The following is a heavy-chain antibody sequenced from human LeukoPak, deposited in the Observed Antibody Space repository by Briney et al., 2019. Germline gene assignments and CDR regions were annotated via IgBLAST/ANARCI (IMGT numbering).Heavy chain of an antibody. Sequence: KASETLSLTCTVSGGSISSYYWSWIRQPPGKGLEWIGYIYYSGSTNYNPSLKSRVTISVDTSKNQFSLKLSSVTAADTAVYYCAREATYYDYVWGSYHYFDYWGQGTLVTVSS. CDR1: GGSISSYY. CDR2: IYYSGST. J-gene: IGHJ4*02. D-gene: IGHD3-16*02. CDR3: AREATYYDYVWGSYHYFDY. V-gene: IGHV4-59*01.